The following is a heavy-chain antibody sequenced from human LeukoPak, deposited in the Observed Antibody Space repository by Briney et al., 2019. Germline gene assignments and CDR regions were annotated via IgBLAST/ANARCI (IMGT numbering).Heavy chain of an antibody. CDR3: ARDFSSGYSYPLFDY. CDR1: GGTFSSYA. CDR2: INPNSGGT. D-gene: IGHD5-18*01. J-gene: IGHJ4*02. V-gene: IGHV1-2*02. Sequence: GASVQVSCKASGGTFSSYAISWVRQAPGQGLEWMGWINPNSGGTNYAQKFQGRVTMTRDTSISTAYMELSRLRSDDTAVYYCARDFSSGYSYPLFDYWGQGTLVTVSS.